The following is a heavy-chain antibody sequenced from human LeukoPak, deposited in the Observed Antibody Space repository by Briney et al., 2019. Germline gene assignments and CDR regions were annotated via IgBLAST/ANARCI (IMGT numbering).Heavy chain of an antibody. V-gene: IGHV1-18*01. CDR3: ARKLGYCTNGVCRNDHYYYYGMDV. J-gene: IGHJ6*02. CDR2: ISAYNGNT. CDR1: GYTFTSYG. Sequence: GASVKVSCKASGYTFTSYGISWVRQAPGQGLEWMGWISAYNGNTNYAQKLQGRVTMTTDTSTSTAYMELRSLRSDDTAVYYCARKLGYCTNGVCRNDHYYYYGMDVWGQGTTVTVSS. D-gene: IGHD2-8*01.